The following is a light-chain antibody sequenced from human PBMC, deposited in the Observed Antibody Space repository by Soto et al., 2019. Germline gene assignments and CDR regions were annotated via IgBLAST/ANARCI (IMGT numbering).Light chain of an antibody. CDR3: QQYDTYSPT. CDR1: QSIGSW. J-gene: IGKJ1*01. CDR2: DAS. V-gene: IGKV1-5*01. Sequence: DIQMTQSPSTLSASVGDGVTITCRASQSIGSWLAWYQQKAGKAPKVLIYDASNLESGVPSRFSGSGSGTEFTLTISSLQPDDFATYYCQQYDTYSPTFGQGTKVETK.